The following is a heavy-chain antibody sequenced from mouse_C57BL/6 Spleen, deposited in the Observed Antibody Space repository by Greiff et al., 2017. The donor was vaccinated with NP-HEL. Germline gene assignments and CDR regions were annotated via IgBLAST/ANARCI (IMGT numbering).Heavy chain of an antibody. CDR3: ARDGSYPN. D-gene: IGHD1-1*02. J-gene: IGHJ2*01. CDR1: GYTFTDYY. Sequence: VQLQQSGPELVKPGASVKISCKASGYTFTDYYMNWVKQSHGKSLEWIGDINPNNGGTSYNQKFKGKATLTVDKSSSTAYMELRSLTSEDSAVYYCARDGSYPNWGQGTTLTVSS. CDR2: INPNNGGT. V-gene: IGHV1-26*01.